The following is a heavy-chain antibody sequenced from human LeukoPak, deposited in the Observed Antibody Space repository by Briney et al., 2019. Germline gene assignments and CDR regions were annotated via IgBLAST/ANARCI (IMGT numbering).Heavy chain of an antibody. V-gene: IGHV1-69*01. CDR1: GGTFSSYA. CDR3: ARAINWNDGFDP. J-gene: IGHJ5*02. Sequence: RASVKVSCKASGGTFSSYAISWVRQAPGQGLEWMGGIIPIFGTANYAQKFQGRVTITADESTSTAYMELSSLRSEDTAVYYCARAINWNDGFDPWGQGTLVTVSS. CDR2: IIPIFGTA. D-gene: IGHD1-20*01.